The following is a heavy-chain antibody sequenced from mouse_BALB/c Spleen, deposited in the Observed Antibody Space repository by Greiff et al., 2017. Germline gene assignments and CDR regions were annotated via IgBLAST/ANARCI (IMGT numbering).Heavy chain of an antibody. CDR1: GFTFSSFG. CDR3: ARGGNHDYYAMDY. CDR2: ISSGSSTI. J-gene: IGHJ4*01. V-gene: IGHV5-17*02. D-gene: IGHD2-1*01. Sequence: EVKLVESGGGLVQPGGSRKLSCAASGFTFSSFGMHWVRQAPEKGLEWVAYISSGSSTIYYADTVKGRFTISRDNPKNTLFLQMTSLRSEDTAMYYCARGGNHDYYAMDYWGQGTSVTVSS.